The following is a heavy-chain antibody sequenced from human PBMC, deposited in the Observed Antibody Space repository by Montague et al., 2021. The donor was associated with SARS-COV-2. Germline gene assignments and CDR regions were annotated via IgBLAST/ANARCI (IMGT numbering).Heavy chain of an antibody. J-gene: IGHJ6*03. CDR3: ASGDGNGSGYLDV. V-gene: IGHV4-34*01. CDR1: DGSFSNFY. CDR2: INHSGTT. Sequence: SETLSLTYTVFDGSFSNFYWSWIRQPPGKGLEWIGEINHSGTTXXXPSXKGRVTISVDTSKNQFSLKLNSLTAADAAVYYCASGDGNGSGYLDVWGKGTTVTVSS. D-gene: IGHD1-26*01.